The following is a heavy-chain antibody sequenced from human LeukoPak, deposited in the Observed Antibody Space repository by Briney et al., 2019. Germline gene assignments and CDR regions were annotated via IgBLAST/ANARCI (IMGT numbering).Heavy chain of an antibody. CDR1: GIAFSTYW. CDR3: ARSLWPEDY. CDR2: INQGGNSE. J-gene: IGHJ4*02. V-gene: IGHV3-7*01. Sequence: GVSLRLSCEASGIAFSTYWASWVRQAPGKGLEWVANINQGGNSENYVDSVRGRFTISKDNAKNSVYLQMNSLRAEDTAVYYCARSLWPEDYWGQGILVTVSS. D-gene: IGHD2-21*01.